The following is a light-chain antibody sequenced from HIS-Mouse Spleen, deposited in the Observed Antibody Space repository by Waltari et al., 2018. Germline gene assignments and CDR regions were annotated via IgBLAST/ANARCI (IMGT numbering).Light chain of an antibody. CDR2: RNN. Sequence: QSVLTQPPSASGTPGQRVTISCSGSSSNIGSNTVYWYQQLPGTAPKLLIYRNNQRPSGVPDRFSGSKSGTSASLAISGLRSEDEADYYCAAWDDSLSGYVFGTGTKVTVI. V-gene: IGLV1-47*01. CDR1: SSNIGSNT. CDR3: AAWDDSLSGYV. J-gene: IGLJ1*01.